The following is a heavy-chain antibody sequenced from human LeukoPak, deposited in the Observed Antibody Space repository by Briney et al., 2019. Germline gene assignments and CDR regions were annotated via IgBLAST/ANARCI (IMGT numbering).Heavy chain of an antibody. Sequence: SETLSLTCAVSGGPISYYYWIWIRHPPGKGLEWIGYIYYSGSTNYSPSLKSRVTISVDTSKNQFSLKLSSVTAADTAVYYCARGPTRYYFDYWGQGTLVTVSS. V-gene: IGHV4-59*01. J-gene: IGHJ4*02. CDR3: ARGPTRYYFDY. CDR2: IYYSGST. CDR1: GGPISYYY. D-gene: IGHD5-24*01.